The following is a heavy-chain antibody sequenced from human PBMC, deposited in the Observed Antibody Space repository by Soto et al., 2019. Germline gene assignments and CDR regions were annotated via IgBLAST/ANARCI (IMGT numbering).Heavy chain of an antibody. Sequence: SETLSLTCTVSGGSVSSDTHYWSWLRQPPGKRLERIGFIYSSGSTNYNPSRKSRVTMSVDTSKNQFSLKLRSVIVADTAVYHCARFVRSCSGTTCYTRADVWGQGTTVTVSS. V-gene: IGHV4-61*01. CDR3: ARFVRSCSGTTCYTRADV. J-gene: IGHJ6*02. CDR1: GGSVSSDTHY. D-gene: IGHD2-2*02. CDR2: IYSSGST.